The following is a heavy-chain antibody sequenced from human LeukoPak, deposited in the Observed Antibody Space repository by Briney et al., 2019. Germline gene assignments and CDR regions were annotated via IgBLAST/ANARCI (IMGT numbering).Heavy chain of an antibody. CDR3: ASHSDGLWYYDSSGYYYKAFDI. J-gene: IGHJ3*02. V-gene: IGHV4-39*07. D-gene: IGHD3-22*01. Sequence: PSETLSLTCTVSGGSISSSSYYWGWIRQPPGKGLEWIGSVYYSGSTYYNPSLKSRVTISVDTSKNQFSLKLSSVTAADTAVYYCASHSDGLWYYDSSGYYYKAFDIWGQGTMVTVSS. CDR1: GGSISSSSYY. CDR2: VYYSGST.